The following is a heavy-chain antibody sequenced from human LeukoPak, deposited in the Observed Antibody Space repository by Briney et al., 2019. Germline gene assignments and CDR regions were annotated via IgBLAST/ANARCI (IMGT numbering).Heavy chain of an antibody. CDR3: ARSSGLSYYYYYYYMDV. CDR2: IYASGST. V-gene: IGHV4-61*02. Sequence: SQTLSLTCTVSGGSISSGSYYWSWIRQPAGKGLEWIGRIYASGSTNYNPSVKSRVTISVDTSKNQFSLKLSSVTAADTAVYYCARSSGLSYYYYYYYMDVWGKGTTVTVSS. D-gene: IGHD3-10*01. CDR1: GGSISSGSYY. J-gene: IGHJ6*03.